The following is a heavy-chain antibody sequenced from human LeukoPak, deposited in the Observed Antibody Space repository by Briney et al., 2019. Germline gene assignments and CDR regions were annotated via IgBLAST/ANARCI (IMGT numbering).Heavy chain of an antibody. CDR3: ARDYGGSYYYYYGMDV. Sequence: QPGRSLRLSCAASGFTFSSYGMHWVRQAPGKGLEWVAVIWYDGSNKYYADSVKGRFTISRDNSKNTLYLQMNSLRAEDTAVYYCARDYGGSYYYYYGMDVWGQGTTVTVSS. CDR2: IWYDGSNK. CDR1: GFTFSSYG. V-gene: IGHV3-33*01. D-gene: IGHD4-23*01. J-gene: IGHJ6*02.